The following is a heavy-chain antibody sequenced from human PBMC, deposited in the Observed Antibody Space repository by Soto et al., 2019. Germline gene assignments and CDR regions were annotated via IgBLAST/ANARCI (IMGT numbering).Heavy chain of an antibody. CDR3: ARGFSGAPTNY. V-gene: IGHV4-34*01. CDR2: INHSGST. CDR1: GGSFSGYY. D-gene: IGHD3-3*01. Sequence: SETLSLTCAVYGGSFSGYYWTWIRQPPGKGLEWIGEINHSGSTNCNPSLKSRVTISVDTSKNQFSLKLNSVTAADTAVYYCARGFSGAPTNYWGQGALVTVSS. J-gene: IGHJ4*02.